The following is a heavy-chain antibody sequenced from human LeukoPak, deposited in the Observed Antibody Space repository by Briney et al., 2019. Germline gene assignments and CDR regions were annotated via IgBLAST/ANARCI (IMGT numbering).Heavy chain of an antibody. CDR2: IYYSGST. Sequence: SETLSLTCTVSGGSISSYYWSWIRQPPGKGLEWIGYIYYSGSTNYNPSLKSRVTISVDTSKNQFSLKLSSVTAADTAVYYCARSREGISQVWGQGTLVTVSS. J-gene: IGHJ4*02. V-gene: IGHV4-59*01. CDR3: ARSREGISQV. CDR1: GGSISSYY. D-gene: IGHD1-14*01.